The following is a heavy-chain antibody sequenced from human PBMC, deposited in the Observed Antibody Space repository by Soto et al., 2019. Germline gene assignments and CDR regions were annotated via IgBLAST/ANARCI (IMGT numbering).Heavy chain of an antibody. V-gene: IGHV4-34*01. Sequence: QVQLQQWGAGLLKPSETLSLTCAVYGGSFSGYYWSWIRQPPGKGLEWIGEINHSGSTNYNPSLKSRVTISVDTSKNQFSLKRSSVTAADTAVYYCAREWFGELFEENWFDPWGQGTLVTVSS. CDR2: INHSGST. J-gene: IGHJ5*02. CDR3: AREWFGELFEENWFDP. D-gene: IGHD3-10*01. CDR1: GGSFSGYY.